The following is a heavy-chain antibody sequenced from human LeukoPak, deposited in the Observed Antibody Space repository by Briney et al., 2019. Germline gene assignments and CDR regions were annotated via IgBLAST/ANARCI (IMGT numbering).Heavy chain of an antibody. J-gene: IGHJ6*03. D-gene: IGHD3-10*01. CDR2: IYYSGST. CDR3: ARGPNYGSGSLYYYYMDV. Sequence: SETLSLTCTVSGGSISSGDYYWSWIRQPPGKGLEWIGYIYYSGSTNYNPSLKSRVTISVDTSKNQFSLKLSSVTAADTAVYYCARGPNYGSGSLYYYYMDVWGKGTTVTVSS. V-gene: IGHV4-61*08. CDR1: GGSISSGDYY.